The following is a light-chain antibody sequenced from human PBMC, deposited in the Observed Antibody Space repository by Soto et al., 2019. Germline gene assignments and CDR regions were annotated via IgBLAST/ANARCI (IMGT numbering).Light chain of an antibody. J-gene: IGKJ5*01. CDR2: AAS. CDR3: QQSYSTRIT. Sequence: DIQLTQSPSFLSASVGDRVTITCRASQSISSYLNWYQQKPGKAPKLLIYAASSLQSGVPSRFSGSGSGTDFTLTISSLQPEDFATYYCQQSYSTRITFGQGTRLEI. CDR1: QSISSY. V-gene: IGKV1-39*01.